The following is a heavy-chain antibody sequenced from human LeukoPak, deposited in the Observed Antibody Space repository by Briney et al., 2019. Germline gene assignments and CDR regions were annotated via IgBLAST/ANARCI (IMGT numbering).Heavy chain of an antibody. CDR3: AREGWEGTVVTDAFDI. CDR2: IWYDGSPK. Sequence: SGGSLRLSCAASGFTFSNYAMHWVRQAPGKGLEWVAVIWYDGSPKYYPDSVKGRFTISRDNAKNSLYLQMNSLRAEDTAVYYCAREGWEGTVVTDAFDIWGQGTMVTVSS. CDR1: GFTFSNYA. D-gene: IGHD4-23*01. V-gene: IGHV3-33*01. J-gene: IGHJ3*02.